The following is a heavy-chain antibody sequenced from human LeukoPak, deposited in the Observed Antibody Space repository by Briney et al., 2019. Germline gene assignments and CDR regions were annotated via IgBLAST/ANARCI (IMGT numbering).Heavy chain of an antibody. CDR3: ARDQLWSGYYYYYYGMDV. J-gene: IGHJ6*02. CDR1: GGTFSSYA. D-gene: IGHD3-3*01. V-gene: IGHV1-69*05. CDR2: IIPIFGTA. Sequence: ASVKVSCKASGGTFSSYAISWVRQAPGQGLEWMGGIIPIFGTANYAQKLQGRVTMTTDTSTSTAYMELRSLRSDDTAVYYCARDQLWSGYYYYYYGMDVWGQGTTVTVSS.